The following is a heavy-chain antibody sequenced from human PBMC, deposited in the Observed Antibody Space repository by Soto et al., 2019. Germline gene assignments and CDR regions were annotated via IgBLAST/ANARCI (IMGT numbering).Heavy chain of an antibody. CDR1: GGSFSGYY. CDR2: INHSGST. J-gene: IGHJ4*02. D-gene: IGHD5-12*01. V-gene: IGHV4-34*01. Sequence: QVQLQQWGAGLLKPSETLSLTCAVYGGSFSGYYWSWIRQPPGKGLEWIGEINHSGSTNYNPSLKSRVTISVDTSKNQFSLQLSSVTAADTAVYYCARGGDGGYVGWPLPYLDYWGQGTLVTVSS. CDR3: ARGGDGGYVGWPLPYLDY.